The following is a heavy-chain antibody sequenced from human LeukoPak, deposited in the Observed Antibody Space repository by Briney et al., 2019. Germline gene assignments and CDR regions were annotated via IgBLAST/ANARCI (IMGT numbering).Heavy chain of an antibody. CDR2: ISSSSSTI. CDR3: ARDLHSYGY. J-gene: IGHJ4*02. Sequence: GGSLRLSCAASGFTFSSYSMNWVCQAPGKGLEWVSYISSSSSTIYYADSVKGRFTISRDNAKNSLYLQMNSLRAEDTAVYYCARDLHSYGYWGQGTLVTVSS. D-gene: IGHD5-18*01. CDR1: GFTFSSYS. V-gene: IGHV3-48*01.